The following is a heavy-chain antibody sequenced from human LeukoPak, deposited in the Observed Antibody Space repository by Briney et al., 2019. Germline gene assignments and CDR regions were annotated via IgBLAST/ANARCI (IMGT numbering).Heavy chain of an antibody. CDR1: GYIFTGYY. CDR3: ARDSPVVAGRRAAYYGMDV. V-gene: IGHV1-2*04. CDR2: INPNSGDT. Sequence: ASVKVSCKASGYIFTGYYMHWVRQAPGQGLEWMGWINPNSGDTYYAQKFQGWVTMTRDTSINTAYVEVSRLRSDGTAVYYCARDSPVVAGRRAAYYGMDVWGQGTTVTVSS. D-gene: IGHD2-15*01. J-gene: IGHJ6*02.